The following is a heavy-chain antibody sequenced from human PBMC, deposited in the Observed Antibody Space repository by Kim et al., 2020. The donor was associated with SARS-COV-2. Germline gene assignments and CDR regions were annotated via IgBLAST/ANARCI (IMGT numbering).Heavy chain of an antibody. D-gene: IGHD2-21*02. Sequence: GGSLRLSCAASVFTLSNYEVNWVRQAPGKGLEWISYISSTGRTKNYADSVKGRFSMSTDNAKNSLYLQMNSLRAEDTAVYFCARETVVTPDAFDICGQGT. J-gene: IGHJ3*02. V-gene: IGHV3-48*03. CDR3: ARETVVTPDAFDI. CDR2: ISSTGRTK. CDR1: VFTLSNYE.